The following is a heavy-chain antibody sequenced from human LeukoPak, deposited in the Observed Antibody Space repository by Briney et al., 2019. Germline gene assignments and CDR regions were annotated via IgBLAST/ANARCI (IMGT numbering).Heavy chain of an antibody. J-gene: IGHJ1*01. CDR1: GGSISSYY. D-gene: IGHD1-1*01. CDR2: IYYSGST. CDR3: ASSDGKYFQH. Sequence: PSETLSLTCTVSGGSISSYYWSWIRQPPGKGLEWIGYIYYSGSTNYDPSLKSRVTISVDTSKNQFSLKLSSVTAADTAVYYCASSDGKYFQHWGQGTLVTVSS. V-gene: IGHV4-59*01.